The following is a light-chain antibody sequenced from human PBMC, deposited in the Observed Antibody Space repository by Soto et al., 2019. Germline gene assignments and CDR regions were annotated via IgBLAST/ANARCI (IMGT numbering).Light chain of an antibody. V-gene: IGLV1-40*01. Sequence: QSVLTQPPSVSGAPGQRVTISCTGRSSNIGAGYDVHWYQQLPGTAPKLLIYGNSNRPSGVPDRFSGSKSGTSASLAITGLQAEDEADHYCQSYDSSLSVWVFGGGTKLTVL. CDR1: SSNIGAGYD. CDR3: QSYDSSLSVWV. CDR2: GNS. J-gene: IGLJ3*02.